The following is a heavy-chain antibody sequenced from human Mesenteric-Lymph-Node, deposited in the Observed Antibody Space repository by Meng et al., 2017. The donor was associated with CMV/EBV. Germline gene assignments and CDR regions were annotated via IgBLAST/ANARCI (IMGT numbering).Heavy chain of an antibody. CDR3: ARDGRGIVVVSAALRSGYYYYGMDV. D-gene: IGHD2-2*01. V-gene: IGHV1-18*01. J-gene: IGHJ6*02. CDR1: GYTFTSFG. Sequence: ASAQVSCKAFGYTFTSFGISWVRQAPGQGLEWVGWISAYNGNTNHAQKLQGRVTMTTDISTSTAYMGLRSLRSDDTAVYYCARDGRGIVVVSAALRSGYYYYGMDVWGQGTTVTVSS. CDR2: ISAYNGNT.